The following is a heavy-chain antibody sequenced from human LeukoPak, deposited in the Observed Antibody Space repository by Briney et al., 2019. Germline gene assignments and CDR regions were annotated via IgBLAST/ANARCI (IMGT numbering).Heavy chain of an antibody. CDR2: IYYSGST. Sequence: SETLSLTCTVSGGSISSYYWSWIRQPPGKGLEWIGYIYYSGSTHYNPSLKSRVTISVDTSKNQFSLKLTSVTAADTAVYCCARHGWPPYYFDYWGQGTLVTVSS. CDR3: ARHGWPPYYFDY. J-gene: IGHJ4*02. D-gene: IGHD5-24*01. CDR1: GGSISSYY. V-gene: IGHV4-59*08.